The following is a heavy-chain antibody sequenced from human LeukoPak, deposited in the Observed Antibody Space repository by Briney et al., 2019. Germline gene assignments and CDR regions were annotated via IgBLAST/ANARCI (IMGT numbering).Heavy chain of an antibody. J-gene: IGHJ3*02. Sequence: SVKVSCNAPGDNFSSYVITWVRQAPGQGLEWMGRIIPELDVANLAQVFKGRVTITADKSTNTAHMELSGLRSDDTAVYYCAASIVVVPAAIKYDAFDIWGQGTMVTVSS. D-gene: IGHD2-2*02. CDR1: GDNFSSYV. V-gene: IGHV1-69*04. CDR2: IIPELDVA. CDR3: AASIVVVPAAIKYDAFDI.